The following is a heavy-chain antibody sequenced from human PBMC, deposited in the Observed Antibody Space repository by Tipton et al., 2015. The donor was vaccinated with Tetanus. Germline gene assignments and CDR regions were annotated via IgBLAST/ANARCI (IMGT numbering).Heavy chain of an antibody. J-gene: IGHJ6*02. CDR2: ISSSGATI. D-gene: IGHD1-1*01. V-gene: IGHV3-11*04. CDR3: ARRSLTNYGLDV. Sequence: GSLRLSCAASGFTLSDYYMSWIRQAPGKGLEWLSYISSSGATINYADSVKGRFTLSRDTAKNTVYLQMNSLRAEDTAVYFCARRSLTNYGLDVWGQGTPVTVSS. CDR1: GFTLSDYY.